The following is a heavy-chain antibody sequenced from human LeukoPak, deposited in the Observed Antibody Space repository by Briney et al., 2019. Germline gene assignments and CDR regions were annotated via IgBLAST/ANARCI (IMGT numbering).Heavy chain of an antibody. Sequence: GGSLRLSCAASGFTFSSYWMSWVRQAPGKGLEWVSSISSSNSYIYYADSVKGRFTISRDNAKNSLYLQMNSLRAEDTAVYYCARDLGNGGRNRYYFDYWGQGTLVTVSS. CDR3: ARDLGNGGRNRYYFDY. CDR1: GFTFSSYW. V-gene: IGHV3-21*01. D-gene: IGHD3-16*01. CDR2: ISSSNSYI. J-gene: IGHJ4*02.